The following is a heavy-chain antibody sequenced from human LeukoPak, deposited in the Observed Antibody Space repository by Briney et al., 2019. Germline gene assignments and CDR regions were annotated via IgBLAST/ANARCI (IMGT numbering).Heavy chain of an antibody. CDR2: IYYSGST. V-gene: IGHV4-59*01. J-gene: IGHJ3*02. D-gene: IGHD3-16*01. CDR1: GGSISSYY. CDR3: ASSHYDYVPGDDAFDI. Sequence: SETLSLNCTVSGGSISSYYWSWIRQPPGKGLEWIGYIYYSGSTNYNPSLKSRVTISVDTSKNQFSLKLSSVTAADTAVYYCASSHYDYVPGDDAFDIWGQGTMVTVSS.